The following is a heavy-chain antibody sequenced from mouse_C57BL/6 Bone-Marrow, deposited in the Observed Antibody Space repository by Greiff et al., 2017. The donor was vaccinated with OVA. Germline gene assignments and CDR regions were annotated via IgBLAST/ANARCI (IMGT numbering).Heavy chain of an antibody. D-gene: IGHD1-1*01. V-gene: IGHV2-2*01. CDR3: ARRRFTTVVAPYAMDY. CDR1: GFSLTSYG. J-gene: IGHJ4*01. Sequence: QVQLKQSGPGLVQPSQSLSITCTVSGFSLTSYGVHWVRQSPGKGLEWLGVIWSGGSTDYNAAFISRLSISKDNSKSQVFFKMNSLQADDTAINYCARRRFTTVVAPYAMDYWGQGTSVTVSS. CDR2: IWSGGST.